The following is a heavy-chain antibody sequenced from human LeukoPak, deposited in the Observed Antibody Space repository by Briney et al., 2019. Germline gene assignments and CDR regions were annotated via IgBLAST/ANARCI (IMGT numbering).Heavy chain of an antibody. J-gene: IGHJ4*02. CDR2: IYYSGSA. CDR1: GGSISRYY. CDR3: ARQYYYDSSGYFDY. D-gene: IGHD3-22*01. Sequence: SETLSLTCTVSGGSISRYYWSWIRQPPGKGLEWIGYIYYSGSANYNPSLKSRVTISVDTSKNRFSLKLSSVTAADTAVYYCARQYYYDSSGYFDYWGQGTLVTVSS. V-gene: IGHV4-59*08.